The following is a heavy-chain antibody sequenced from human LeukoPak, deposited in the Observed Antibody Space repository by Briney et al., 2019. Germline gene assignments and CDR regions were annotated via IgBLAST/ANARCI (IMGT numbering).Heavy chain of an antibody. V-gene: IGHV3-15*01. Sequence: PGGSLRLSCAASGFTFSNAWMSWVRQAPGKVLEWVGRIKSKTDGGTTDYAGPVKGRFTISRDDSKNTLYLQMNSLKTEDTAVYYCTTAPTPYYYDRSIWGPGTLVTVSS. CDR2: IKSKTDGGTT. CDR1: GFTFSNAW. CDR3: TTAPTPYYYDRSI. D-gene: IGHD3-22*01. J-gene: IGHJ4*02.